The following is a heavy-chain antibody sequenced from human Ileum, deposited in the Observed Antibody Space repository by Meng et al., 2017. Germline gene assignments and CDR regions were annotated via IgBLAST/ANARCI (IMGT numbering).Heavy chain of an antibody. D-gene: IGHD3-9*01. Sequence: EVQLLELGGGFVQPGGSLRLSCTASGFTFSSYGMSWVRQAPGKGLEWVSGLSGNSNTYYAESVMGRFAISRDNSKNTLYLQMNSLKAEDTAVYYCARGIGTHGRYYSDYWGQGTLVTVSS. J-gene: IGHJ4*02. V-gene: IGHV3-23*03. CDR3: ARGIGTHGRYYSDY. CDR1: GFTFSSYG. CDR2: LSGNSNT.